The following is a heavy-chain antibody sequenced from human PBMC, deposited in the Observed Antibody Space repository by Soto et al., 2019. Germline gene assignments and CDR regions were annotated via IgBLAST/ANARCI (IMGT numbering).Heavy chain of an antibody. Sequence: GGSLRLSCAASGFTFSSYDMHWVRQATGKGLECVSAIGTAGDTYYPGSVKGRFTISRENAKNSLYLQMNSLRAEDTAVYYCARAPSSSWYKIYYYYQYGMAVPAQGTTVLVSS. V-gene: IGHV3-13*01. CDR1: GFTFSSYD. J-gene: IGHJ6*02. CDR3: ARAPSSSWYKIYYYYQYGMAV. D-gene: IGHD6-13*01. CDR2: IGTAGDT.